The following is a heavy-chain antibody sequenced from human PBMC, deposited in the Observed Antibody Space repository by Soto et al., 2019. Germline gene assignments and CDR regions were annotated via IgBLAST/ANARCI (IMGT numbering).Heavy chain of an antibody. CDR1: GGTFSSYA. CDR3: ARDMGATQPGNFDY. V-gene: IGHV1-69*12. D-gene: IGHD1-26*01. J-gene: IGHJ4*02. Sequence: QVQLVQSGAEVKKPGSSVKVSCKASGGTFSSYAISWVRQAPGQGLEWMGGIIPIFGTANYAQQFQGRVTITADESTSTAYMELSSLRSEDTAVYYCARDMGATQPGNFDYWGQGTLVTVSS. CDR2: IIPIFGTA.